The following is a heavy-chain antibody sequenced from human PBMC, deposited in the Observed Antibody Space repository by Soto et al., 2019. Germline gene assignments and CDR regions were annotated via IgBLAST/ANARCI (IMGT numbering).Heavy chain of an antibody. CDR3: ANLEGGGEYYDFWSGYYTSDY. J-gene: IGHJ4*02. CDR2: ISGSGGST. CDR1: GFTFSSYA. Sequence: EVQLLESGGGLVQPGGSLRLSCAASGFTFSSYAMSWVRQAPGKGLEWVSAISGSGGSTYYADSVKGRFTISRDNSKNKLSMKMIGLRAGDTAVFYCANLEGGGEYYDFWSGYYTSDYWGQGTLVTVSS. V-gene: IGHV3-23*01. D-gene: IGHD3-3*01.